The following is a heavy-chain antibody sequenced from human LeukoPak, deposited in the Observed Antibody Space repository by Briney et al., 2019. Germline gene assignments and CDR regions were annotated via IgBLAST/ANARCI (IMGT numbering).Heavy chain of an antibody. J-gene: IGHJ6*03. CDR2: ISSSSSYI. V-gene: IGHV3-21*01. CDR3: ARNPGGYCSSTSCYYYYYYMDV. D-gene: IGHD2-2*01. Sequence: GGSLRLSCAASGFTFSSYSMKWVRQAPGKGLEWVSSISSSSSYIYYADSVKGRFTISRDNAKNSLYLQMNSLRAEDTAVYYCARNPGGYCSSTSCYYYYYYMDVWGKGTTVTVSS. CDR1: GFTFSSYS.